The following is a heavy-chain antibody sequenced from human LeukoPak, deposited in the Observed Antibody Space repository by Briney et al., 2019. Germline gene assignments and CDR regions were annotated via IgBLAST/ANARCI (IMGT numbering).Heavy chain of an antibody. CDR3: ARGIAAAGTGY. V-gene: IGHV3-74*01. J-gene: IGHJ4*02. CDR1: GFTFSSYW. CDR2: INSDGSST. D-gene: IGHD6-13*01. Sequence: GGSLRLSCAASGFTFSSYWMHWVRQAPGKGLVWVSRINSDGSSTSYADSVKGRFTISRDNAKNTLYLQMNSQRAEDTAVYYCARGIAAAGTGYWGQGTLVTVSS.